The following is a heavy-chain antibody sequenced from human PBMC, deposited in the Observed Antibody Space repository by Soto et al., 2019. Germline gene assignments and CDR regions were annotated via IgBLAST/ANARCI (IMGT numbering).Heavy chain of an antibody. CDR1: GGSFSGYY. CDR2: IKHSGST. Sequence: SETLSLTCAVYGGSFSGYYCSWIRQPPGKGLEWIGEIKHSGSTNYNPTLKSRVTISVDTSKNQFSLKLSSVTAADTAVYYCARAGYSYGRRVFVDYWGQGTLVTVSS. J-gene: IGHJ4*02. CDR3: ARAGYSYGRRVFVDY. V-gene: IGHV4-34*01. D-gene: IGHD5-18*01.